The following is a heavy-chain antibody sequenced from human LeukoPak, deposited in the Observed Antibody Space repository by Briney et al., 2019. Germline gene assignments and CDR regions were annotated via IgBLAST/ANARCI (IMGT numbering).Heavy chain of an antibody. J-gene: IGHJ3*02. CDR3: ASSPHIMVVTAHDAFDI. D-gene: IGHD2-21*02. Sequence: GGSLRLSCAASGFTFSSYEMNWVRQARGKGLEGVSYISSSGSTIYYADSVKGRFTISRDNAKNSLYLQMNSLRAEDTAVYYCASSPHIMVVTAHDAFDIWGQGTMVTVSS. V-gene: IGHV3-48*03. CDR1: GFTFSSYE. CDR2: ISSSGSTI.